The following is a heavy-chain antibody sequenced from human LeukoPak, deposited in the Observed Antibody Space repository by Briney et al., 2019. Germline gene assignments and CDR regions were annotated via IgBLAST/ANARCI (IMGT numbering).Heavy chain of an antibody. CDR1: GGSISSGGYY. CDR3: ATLNYDSSGYAPLNY. Sequence: SETLSLTCTVSGGSISSGGYYWSWIRQPPGKGLEWIGYIYHSGSTYYNPSLKSRVTISVDRSKNQFSLKLSSVTAADTAVYYCATLNYDSSGYAPLNYWGQGTLVTVSS. V-gene: IGHV4-30-2*01. CDR2: IYHSGST. D-gene: IGHD3-22*01. J-gene: IGHJ4*02.